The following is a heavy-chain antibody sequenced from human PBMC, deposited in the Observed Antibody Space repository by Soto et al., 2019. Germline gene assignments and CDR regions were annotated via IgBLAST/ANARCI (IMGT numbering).Heavy chain of an antibody. CDR2: ISYSGST. D-gene: IGHD5-12*01. CDR1: GGSISSYY. Sequence: SETLSLTCTVSGGSISSYYWSWIRQPPGKGLEWVGYISYSGSTNYNPSLKSRVTISVDTSKNQFSLRLSSVTAADTAVFYCARTYSGYYFDYWGQGTLVTVSS. CDR3: ARTYSGYYFDY. V-gene: IGHV4-59*01. J-gene: IGHJ4*01.